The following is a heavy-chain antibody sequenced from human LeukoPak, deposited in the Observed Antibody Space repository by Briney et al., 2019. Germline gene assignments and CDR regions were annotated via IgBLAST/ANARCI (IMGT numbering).Heavy chain of an antibody. Sequence: GGSLRLSCAASAFTFSSYAMSWVRQAPGKGLEWVSAISGSGDSTYYADSVKGRFTISRDNSKNTLHLQMNSLRAEDTAVYYCAKPIEYYYGSGSYFGYWGQGTLVTVSS. J-gene: IGHJ4*02. CDR1: AFTFSSYA. CDR2: ISGSGDST. V-gene: IGHV3-23*01. CDR3: AKPIEYYYGSGSYFGY. D-gene: IGHD3-10*01.